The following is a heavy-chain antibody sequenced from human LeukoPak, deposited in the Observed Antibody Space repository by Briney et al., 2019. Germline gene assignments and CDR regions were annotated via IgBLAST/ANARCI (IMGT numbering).Heavy chain of an antibody. CDR1: GGSFSGYY. CDR3: ARRGPLLTGHYPKYNWFDP. J-gene: IGHJ5*02. V-gene: IGHV4-34*01. CDR2: INHSGST. Sequence: SETLSLTCAVYGGSFSGYYWSWIRQPPGKGLEWIGEINHSGSTNYNPSLKSRVTISVDTSKNQFSLKLSSVTAADTAVYYCARRGPLLTGHYPKYNWFDPWGQGTLVTVSS. D-gene: IGHD3-9*01.